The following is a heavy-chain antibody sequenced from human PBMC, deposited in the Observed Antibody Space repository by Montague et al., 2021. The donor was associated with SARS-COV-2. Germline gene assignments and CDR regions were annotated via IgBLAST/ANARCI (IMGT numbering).Heavy chain of an antibody. CDR2: IKQDGSEK. J-gene: IGHJ6*02. CDR1: GFTFSSYW. CDR3: ARDSVVVAAMYYYYGMDV. Sequence: SLRLSCAASGFTFSSYWMSWVRQAPGKGLEWVANIKQDGSEKYYVDSVKGRFTISRDNAKNSQYLQMNSLRAEDTAVYYCARDSVVVAAMYYYYGMDVWGQGTTVTVSS. D-gene: IGHD2-15*01. V-gene: IGHV3-7*01.